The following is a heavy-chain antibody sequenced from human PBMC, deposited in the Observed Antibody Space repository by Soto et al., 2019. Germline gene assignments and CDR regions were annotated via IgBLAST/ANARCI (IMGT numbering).Heavy chain of an antibody. J-gene: IGHJ3*02. CDR3: ATGPLRDVSWGAFDI. V-gene: IGHV4-61*01. CDR2: IYYSGST. Sequence: QVQLQESGPGLVKPSETLSLTCTVSGGSVSSGSYYWSWIRQPPGKGLEWIGYIYYSGSTNYNPSLKSRVTISVDTSKNQFPLKRSSVTAADTAVYYCATGPLRDVSWGAFDIWGQRTMVTVSS. D-gene: IGHD3-16*01. CDR1: GGSVSSGSYY.